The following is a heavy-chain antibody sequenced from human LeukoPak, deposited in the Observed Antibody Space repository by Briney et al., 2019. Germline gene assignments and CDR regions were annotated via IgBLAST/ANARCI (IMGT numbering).Heavy chain of an antibody. Sequence: GGSLRLSCAASGFTFSRSSMNWVRQAPGKGLEWVSFIDRDSSITYYADSVRGRFIISRDNARNSLFLQMNSLGAEDTAVYFCATYDSGWYLTYWGQGTLVTVSS. CDR3: ATYDSGWYLTY. J-gene: IGHJ4*02. CDR2: IDRDSSIT. D-gene: IGHD6-19*01. CDR1: GFTFSRSS. V-gene: IGHV3-48*01.